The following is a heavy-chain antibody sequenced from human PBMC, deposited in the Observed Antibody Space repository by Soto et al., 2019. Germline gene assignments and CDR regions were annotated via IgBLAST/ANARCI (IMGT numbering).Heavy chain of an antibody. Sequence: PSETLSLTCAVSVGSISSSNWWSWVRQPPGKGLEWIGEIYHSGSTNYNPSLKSRVTISVDKSKNQFSLKLSSVTAADTAVYYSARDNAGYYDSSGYYAYWGQGTLVTVSS. V-gene: IGHV4-4*02. J-gene: IGHJ4*02. CDR2: IYHSGST. D-gene: IGHD3-22*01. CDR1: VGSISSSNW. CDR3: ARDNAGYYDSSGYYAY.